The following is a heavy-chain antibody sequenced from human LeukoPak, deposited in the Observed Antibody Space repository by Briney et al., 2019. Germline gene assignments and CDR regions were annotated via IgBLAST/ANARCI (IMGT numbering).Heavy chain of an antibody. D-gene: IGHD2-2*02. V-gene: IGHV3-30*03. J-gene: IGHJ4*02. Sequence: GGSLRLSCAASGFTFSSYGMHWVRQAPAKGLEWVALISHDGSNKYYADSVRGRSTISRDNAKNSLYLQMNSLRAEDTAVYYCARGAFGYCSSSGCYNTFDYWGQGTLVTASS. CDR3: ARGAFGYCSSSGCYNTFDY. CDR1: GFTFSSYG. CDR2: ISHDGSNK.